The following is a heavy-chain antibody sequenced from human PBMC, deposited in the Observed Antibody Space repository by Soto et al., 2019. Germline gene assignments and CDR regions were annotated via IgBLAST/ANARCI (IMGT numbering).Heavy chain of an antibody. CDR2: INPNSGGT. CDR1: GYTFTGYY. D-gene: IGHD3-16*01. J-gene: IGHJ6*02. V-gene: IGHV1-2*02. Sequence: QVQLVQSGAEVKKPGASVKVSCKASGYTFTGYYMHWVRQAPGQGLEWMGWINPNSGGTNYAQKFQGMVTMTGDMSMSTAYMELSRLRSDDTAVYYCARGGIEGGYYYYGMDVWGQGTTVTVSS. CDR3: ARGGIEGGYYYYGMDV.